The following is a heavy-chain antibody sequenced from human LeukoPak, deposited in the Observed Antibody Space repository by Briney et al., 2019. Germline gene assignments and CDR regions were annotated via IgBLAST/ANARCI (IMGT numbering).Heavy chain of an antibody. CDR1: GFTFRSYG. D-gene: IGHD3-3*02. CDR2: IRYVGSNK. CDR3: ARRFAAQLAFVDV. Sequence: GGSLRLSCAASGFTFRSYGMRWVRQAPGKGLEWVAFIRYVGSNKYYADSVKGRFTISRDNSKNTLYLQMGSLIAEDMAVYYCARRFAAQLAFVDVWGKGTTVTISS. J-gene: IGHJ6*04. V-gene: IGHV3-30*02.